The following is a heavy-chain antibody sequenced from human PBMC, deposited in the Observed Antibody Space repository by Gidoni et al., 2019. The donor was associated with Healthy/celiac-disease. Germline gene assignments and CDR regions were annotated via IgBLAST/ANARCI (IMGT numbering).Heavy chain of an antibody. J-gene: IGHJ5*02. D-gene: IGHD3-9*01. V-gene: IGHV1-2*02. Sequence: QVQRVQSGAEVKKPGASVKVACKASAYTCTAYYLHWVRQAPGQGLEWMGWINPNSGGTNYAQKFQGRVTMTRDTSISTAYMELSSLRSADTAVYYCARASSPYYDILTGLPSGWFDPWGQGTLVTVSS. CDR3: ARASSPYYDILTGLPSGWFDP. CDR2: INPNSGGT. CDR1: AYTCTAYY.